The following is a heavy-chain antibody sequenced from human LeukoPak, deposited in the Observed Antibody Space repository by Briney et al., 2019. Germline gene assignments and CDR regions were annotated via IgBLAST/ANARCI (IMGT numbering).Heavy chain of an antibody. J-gene: IGHJ3*02. D-gene: IGHD3-22*01. Sequence: ASVKVSCKASGYTFTSYDINWVRQATGQGLEWMGWMNPNSGNTGYAQKFQGRVAMTRNTSISTAYMELSSLRSEDTAVYYCARSGAYYDSTGSGAFDIWGQGTMVTVS. CDR2: MNPNSGNT. V-gene: IGHV1-8*01. CDR3: ARSGAYYDSTGSGAFDI. CDR1: GYTFTSYD.